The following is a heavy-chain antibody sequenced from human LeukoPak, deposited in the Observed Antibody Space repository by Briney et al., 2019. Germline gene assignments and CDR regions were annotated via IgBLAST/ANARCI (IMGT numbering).Heavy chain of an antibody. D-gene: IGHD2-21*02. CDR1: GFTLSSYW. J-gene: IGHJ6*02. Sequence: GGSLRLSCAASGFTLSSYWMSWVRQAPGKGLEWGANIKQDGNEKYYVDSVKGQFTISRDNAKNSLYLQMNSLRAEDTAVYYCARVMRGVVVTAIYYYYGMDVWGQGTTVTVSS. CDR2: IKQDGNEK. CDR3: ARVMRGVVVTAIYYYYGMDV. V-gene: IGHV3-7*01.